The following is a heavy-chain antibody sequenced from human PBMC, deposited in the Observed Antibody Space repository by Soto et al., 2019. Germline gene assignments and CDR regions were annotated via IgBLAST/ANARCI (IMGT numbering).Heavy chain of an antibody. Sequence: GESLKISCQGSGYYFSDYWIGWVRQMPGRGLEWMGILHPRDSDTKYSPSFQGHVTFSVDTSISPAFLYWNSLKASDTAIYYCARQYYNFWIGSYSGSSYFDFWGRGTLVTVSS. J-gene: IGHJ2*01. CDR1: GYYFSDYW. D-gene: IGHD3-3*01. CDR2: LHPRDSDT. CDR3: ARQYYNFWIGSYSGSSYFDF. V-gene: IGHV5-51*01.